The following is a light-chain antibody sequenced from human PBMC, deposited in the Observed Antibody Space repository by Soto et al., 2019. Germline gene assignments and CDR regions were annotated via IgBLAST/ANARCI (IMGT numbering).Light chain of an antibody. CDR3: QQYGSSPET. CDR1: QSVSSY. CDR2: GAS. V-gene: IGKV3-20*01. J-gene: IGKJ1*01. Sequence: EIVLTQSPGTLSLSPGERATLSCRASQSVSSYLAWYQQKPGQAPRLLIYGASSRATGIPDRFSGSGSGTDFTLTISRLAPEDFAVYYCQQYGSSPETFGQGTKVDIK.